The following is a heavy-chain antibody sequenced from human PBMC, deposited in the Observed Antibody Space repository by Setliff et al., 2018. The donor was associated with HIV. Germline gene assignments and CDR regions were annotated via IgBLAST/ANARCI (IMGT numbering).Heavy chain of an antibody. CDR3: ARELRRFDTSDTAPHNWFDP. Sequence: PSDTLSLTCTVSGDSINSGGYHWTWIRQHPGKGLEWIGYISYIGYTYYNPALKSRLTKSLYTSKNQFSLKLSSVTAADTAVYYCARELRRFDTSDTAPHNWFDPWGQGALVTVSS. D-gene: IGHD3-22*01. CDR1: GDSINSGGYH. J-gene: IGHJ5*02. V-gene: IGHV4-31*03. CDR2: ISYIGYT.